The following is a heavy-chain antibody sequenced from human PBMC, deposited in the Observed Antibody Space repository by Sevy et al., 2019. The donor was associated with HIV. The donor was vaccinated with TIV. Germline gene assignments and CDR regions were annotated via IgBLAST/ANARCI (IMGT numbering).Heavy chain of an antibody. CDR1: GFTFSSYW. J-gene: IGHJ4*02. CDR3: ARSTNSAALDY. Sequence: GGSLRLSCAVSGFTFSSYWMSWVRQAPGKGLEWVANIKQDGGAQYYVDSVKGRFAISRDNAKNSLFVQMNSLRVEDTAVYYCARSTNSAALDYWGQGTPVTVSS. CDR2: IKQDGGAQ. V-gene: IGHV3-7*01. D-gene: IGHD2-2*01.